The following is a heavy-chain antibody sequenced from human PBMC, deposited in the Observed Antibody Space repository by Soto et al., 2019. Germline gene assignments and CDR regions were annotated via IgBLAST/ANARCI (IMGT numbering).Heavy chain of an antibody. CDR1: GDSISSYY. D-gene: IGHD3-16*02. V-gene: IGHV4-59*08. CDR3: ARIMITFGGVIVPFFDY. CDR2: IYYSGST. Sequence: SETLSLTCTVSGDSISSYYWSWIRQPPGKGLEWIGYIYYSGSTNYNPSLKSRVTISVDTSKNQFSLKLSSVTAADTAVYYCARIMITFGGVIVPFFDYWGQGTLVTVSS. J-gene: IGHJ4*02.